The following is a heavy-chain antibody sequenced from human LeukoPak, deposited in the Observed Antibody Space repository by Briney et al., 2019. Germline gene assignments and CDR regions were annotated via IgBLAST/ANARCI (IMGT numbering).Heavy chain of an antibody. CDR1: GFTFSSYE. Sequence: SGGSPRLSCAASGFTFSSYEMNWVRQAPGKGLEWVSYISSSGSTIYYADSVKGRFTISRDNAKNSLYLQMNNLRAEDTAVYYCARARTRSWIQLWTLDYWGQGTLVTVSS. D-gene: IGHD5-18*01. CDR2: ISSSGSTI. V-gene: IGHV3-48*03. J-gene: IGHJ4*02. CDR3: ARARTRSWIQLWTLDY.